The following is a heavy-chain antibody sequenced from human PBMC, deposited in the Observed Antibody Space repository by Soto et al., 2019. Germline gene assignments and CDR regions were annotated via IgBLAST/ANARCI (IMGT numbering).Heavy chain of an antibody. D-gene: IGHD6-13*01. CDR3: ARAHYGIAAAGTFDY. Sequence: SVKVSCKASGGTFSSYAISWVRQAPGQGLEWMGGIIPIFGTANYAQKFQGRVTITADESTSTAYMELSSLRPEDTAVYYYARAHYGIAAAGTFDYWGQGTLVTVSS. CDR1: GGTFSSYA. CDR2: IIPIFGTA. J-gene: IGHJ4*02. V-gene: IGHV1-69*13.